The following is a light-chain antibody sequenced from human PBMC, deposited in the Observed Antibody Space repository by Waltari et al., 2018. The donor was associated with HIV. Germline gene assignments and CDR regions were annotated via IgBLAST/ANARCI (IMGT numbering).Light chain of an antibody. CDR3: YSTDSSGRVV. V-gene: IGLV3-10*01. CDR2: DDS. J-gene: IGLJ2*01. Sequence: SYELTQPPSVSVSPGQTARITCSGDALPKKYAYWYQQKSCQAPVLVISDDSKRPSGIPERFSGSSLGTLATLTISGAQVEDEGDYYCYSTDSSGRVVFGGGTKLTVL. CDR1: ALPKKY.